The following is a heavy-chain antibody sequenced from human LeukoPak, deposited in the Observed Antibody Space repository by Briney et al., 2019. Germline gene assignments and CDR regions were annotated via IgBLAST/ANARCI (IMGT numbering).Heavy chain of an antibody. CDR2: IWHDGGNK. CDR1: GLTFSTYG. V-gene: IGHV3-33*01. J-gene: IGHJ3*02. CDR3: ARDGSTYTNRWYQAFDI. Sequence: PGGSLRLSCEASGLTFSTYGMHWVRQAPGKGLEWVAVIWHDGGNKYYADSVKGRVTISRDNSKNTVYLQMNSLRVEDTAVYYCARDGSTYTNRWYQAFDIWGQGTMVTVSS. D-gene: IGHD6-13*01.